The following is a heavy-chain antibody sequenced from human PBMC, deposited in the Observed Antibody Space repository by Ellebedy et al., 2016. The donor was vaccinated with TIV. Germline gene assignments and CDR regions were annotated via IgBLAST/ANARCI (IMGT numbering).Heavy chain of an antibody. D-gene: IGHD3-16*01. CDR1: GFTVSSNY. CDR2: IYSNGIT. J-gene: IGHJ3*02. Sequence: GESLKISCAASGFTVSSNYMSWVRQAPGKGLEWVSVIYSNGITYYADSVKGRFTISRDNSRDNSKNTVYLQMNSLRAEDTAVYYCARVDYGLAFHIWGQGTMVTVSS. CDR3: ARVDYGLAFHI. V-gene: IGHV3-66*01.